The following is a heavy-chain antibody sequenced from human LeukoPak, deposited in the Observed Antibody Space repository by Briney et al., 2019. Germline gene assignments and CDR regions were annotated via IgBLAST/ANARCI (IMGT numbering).Heavy chain of an antibody. V-gene: IGHV7-4-1*02. CDR1: GYTFTSYA. J-gene: IGHJ5*02. Sequence: ASVKVSCKASGYTFTSYAMNWVRQAPGQGLKWMGWIDTNTGNPTYAQGFTGRFVFSLDTSVSTAYLQISSLKAEDTAVYYCAREAGIAAAGTFWFDPWGQGTLVTVSS. CDR3: AREAGIAAAGTFWFDP. D-gene: IGHD6-13*01. CDR2: IDTNTGNP.